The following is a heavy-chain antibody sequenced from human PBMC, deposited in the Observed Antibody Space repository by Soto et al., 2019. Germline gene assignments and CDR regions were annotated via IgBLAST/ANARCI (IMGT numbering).Heavy chain of an antibody. Sequence: PGGSLRLSCAASGFTFSSYAMHWVRQAPGKGLEWVAVISYDGSNKYYADSVKGRFTISRDNSKNTLYLQMNSLRAEDTAVYYCASSSSWSLYYYYGMDVWGQGTTVTVSS. D-gene: IGHD6-13*01. CDR2: ISYDGSNK. J-gene: IGHJ6*02. V-gene: IGHV3-30-3*01. CDR1: GFTFSSYA. CDR3: ASSSSWSLYYYYGMDV.